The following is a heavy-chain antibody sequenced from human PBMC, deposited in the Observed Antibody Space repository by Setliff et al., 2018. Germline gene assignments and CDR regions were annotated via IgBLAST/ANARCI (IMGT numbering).Heavy chain of an antibody. CDR1: GFTFSTYV. CDR3: MKKIIAGGGPPCDYFDY. D-gene: IGHD1-26*01. V-gene: IGHV3-23*01. CDR2: IHGEGINT. Sequence: GGSLRLSCAASGFTFSTYVMTWVRQAPGKGLEWVSSIHGEGINTYYADSVKGRFTISRDNSKNTLFLQMNSLRADDTAVYYCMKKIIAGGGPPCDYFDYWGQGTLVTVSS. J-gene: IGHJ4*02.